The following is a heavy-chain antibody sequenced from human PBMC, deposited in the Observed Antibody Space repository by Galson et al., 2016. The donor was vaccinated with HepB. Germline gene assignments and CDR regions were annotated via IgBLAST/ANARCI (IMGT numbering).Heavy chain of an antibody. Sequence: LRLSCAASGFAFSNPAMGWIRQVPGKGLEWVSTISPGRPNTHYADSVWSRFTISRDDAKDTVFLHMYSLRDEDTAVYYCAVWLQAHFDSWGQGILVTVSS. J-gene: IGHJ4*02. V-gene: IGHV3-23*01. CDR3: AVWLQAHFDS. D-gene: IGHD5-24*01. CDR1: GFAFSNPA. CDR2: ISPGRPNT.